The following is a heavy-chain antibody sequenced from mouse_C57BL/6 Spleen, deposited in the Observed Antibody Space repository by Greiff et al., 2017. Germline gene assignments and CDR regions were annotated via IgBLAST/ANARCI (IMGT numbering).Heavy chain of an antibody. V-gene: IGHV1-50*01. J-gene: IGHJ2*01. Sequence: QVQLQQPGAELVKPGASVKLSCKASGYTFTSYWMQWVKQRPGQGLEWIGEIDPSDSYTNYNQKFKGKATLTVDTSSSTAYMQLRSLAAEDSAVYYCARVDCNYGCWGQGATLTVSS. CDR2: IDPSDSYT. CDR3: ARVDCNYGC. CDR1: GYTFTSYW. D-gene: IGHD1-2*01.